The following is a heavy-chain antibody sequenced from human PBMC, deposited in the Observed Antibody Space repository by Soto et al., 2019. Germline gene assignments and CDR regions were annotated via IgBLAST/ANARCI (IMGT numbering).Heavy chain of an antibody. V-gene: IGHV4-34*01. Sequence: SETLSLTCAVYGGSFSGYCWSWIRQTPGERLESDGDICHGGGANYNPSLKSRVSFSMDPSKNQFSLKLNSVMAADTAVFYWEGYSNSWSKYVKHWGRGILVTVPQ. CDR2: ICHGGGA. CDR3: EGYSNSWSKYVKH. D-gene: IGHD6-13*01. J-gene: IGHJ1*01. CDR1: GGSFSGYC.